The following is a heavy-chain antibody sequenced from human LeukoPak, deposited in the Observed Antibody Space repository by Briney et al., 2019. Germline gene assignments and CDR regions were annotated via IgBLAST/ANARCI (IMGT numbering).Heavy chain of an antibody. Sequence: AETLSLTCTVSGGSIGSYYWSWIRQPPGKGLEWIGYIYYSGSTNYNPSLKGRVTISVDTSKNQFSLKLSSVTAADTAVYYCAHGEWELGFYYWGQGTLVTVSS. J-gene: IGHJ4*02. V-gene: IGHV4-59*08. CDR3: AHGEWELGFYY. CDR1: GGSIGSYY. CDR2: IYYSGST. D-gene: IGHD1-26*01.